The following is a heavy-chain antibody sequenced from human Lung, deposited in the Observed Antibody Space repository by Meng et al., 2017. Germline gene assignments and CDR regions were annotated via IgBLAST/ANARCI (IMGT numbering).Heavy chain of an antibody. CDR3: ARGPTTMAHDFDY. V-gene: IGHV4-34*01. CDR1: CGSLGDSY. D-gene: IGHD4-11*01. Sequence: GAGLWKPTETLSPTCFVYCGSLGDSYGSWIRPSPGKGLEWIGEIHHSESTNYNPSLESRATISVDTSQNNLSLKLSSVTAADSAVYYCARGPTTMAHDFDYWGQGTLVTVSS. CDR2: IHHSEST. J-gene: IGHJ4*02.